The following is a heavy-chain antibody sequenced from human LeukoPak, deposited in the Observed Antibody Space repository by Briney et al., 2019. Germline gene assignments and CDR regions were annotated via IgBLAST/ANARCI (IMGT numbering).Heavy chain of an antibody. J-gene: IGHJ4*02. CDR2: IYYSGST. D-gene: IGHD3-3*01. CDR3: ARDSFFADSYYFDY. V-gene: IGHV4-59*01. Sequence: SGTLSLTCTVSGGSISSYYWSWIRQPPGKGLEWIGYIYYSGSTNYNPSLKSRVTISVDTSKNQFSLKLSSVTAADTAVYYCARDSFFADSYYFDYWGQGTLVTVSS. CDR1: GGSISSYY.